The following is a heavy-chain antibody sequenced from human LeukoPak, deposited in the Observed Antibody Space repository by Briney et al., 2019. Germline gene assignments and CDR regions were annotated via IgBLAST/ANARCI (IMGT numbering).Heavy chain of an antibody. CDR3: ARAGNDYSNYPLFDP. D-gene: IGHD4-11*01. V-gene: IGHV4-34*01. J-gene: IGHJ5*02. Sequence: SETLSLTWAVYGGSFSGYYWSWIRQPPGKGLEWMVDINHSGGTNYNPSFKRRVTISADTSKNQFSLKLNSVTAADPAVYYFARAGNDYSNYPLFDPWGQGTLVSVSS. CDR1: GGSFSGYY. CDR2: INHSGGT.